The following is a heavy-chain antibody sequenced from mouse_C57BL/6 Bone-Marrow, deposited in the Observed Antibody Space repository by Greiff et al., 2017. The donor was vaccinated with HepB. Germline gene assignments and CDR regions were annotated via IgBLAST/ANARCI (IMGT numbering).Heavy chain of an antibody. CDR2: ISDGGSYT. Sequence: EVQGVESGGGLVKPGGSLKLSCAASGFTFSSYAMSWVRQTPEKRLEWVATISDGGSYTYYPDNVKGRFTISRDNAKNNLYLQMSHLKSEDTAMYYCARAYGSSVFAYWGQGTLVTVSA. J-gene: IGHJ3*01. V-gene: IGHV5-4*01. CDR1: GFTFSSYA. CDR3: ARAYGSSVFAY. D-gene: IGHD1-1*01.